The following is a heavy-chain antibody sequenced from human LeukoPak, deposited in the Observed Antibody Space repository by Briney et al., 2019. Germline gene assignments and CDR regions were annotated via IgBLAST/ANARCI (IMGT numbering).Heavy chain of an antibody. V-gene: IGHV4-39*01. CDR1: GGSISSSSHY. Sequence: PSETLSLTCTVSGGSISSSSHYWGWIRQPPGKGLEWIGSIYYSGTTYYNPSLKSGVTISVATSKNQFSLKLSSVTAADTAVYYCARRKGIAAARNYFDYWGQGTLVTVSS. CDR3: ARRKGIAAARNYFDY. J-gene: IGHJ4*02. CDR2: IYYSGTT. D-gene: IGHD6-13*01.